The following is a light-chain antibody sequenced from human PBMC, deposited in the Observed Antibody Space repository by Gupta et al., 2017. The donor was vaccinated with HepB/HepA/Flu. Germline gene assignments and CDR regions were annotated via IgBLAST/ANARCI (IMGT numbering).Light chain of an antibody. V-gene: IGLV8-61*01. J-gene: IGLJ2*01. CDR3: LLYVGSGVSL. CDR1: SDSVSTNYY. Sequence: QTVVTQEPSSSVSPGGTVTLTCGLSSDSVSTNYYPTWYQQTPGQAPRTLIYSTNTRSSGVPDRFSGSILGNKAALTITGAQADDESDYYCLLYVGSGVSLFGGGTKLTVL. CDR2: STN.